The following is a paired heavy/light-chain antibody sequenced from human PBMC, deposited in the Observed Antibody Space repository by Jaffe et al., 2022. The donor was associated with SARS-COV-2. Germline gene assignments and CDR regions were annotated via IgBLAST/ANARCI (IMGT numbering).Light chain of an antibody. CDR2: EVT. Sequence: QSALTQPPSASGSPGQSVTISCTGTSSDVGGYDYVSWYQQHPGKAPKLLIYEVTKRPSGVPDRFAGSRSGNTASLTVSGLQAEDEADYYCSSFAGSKEMIFGGGTKLTVL. CDR1: SSDVGGYDY. V-gene: IGLV2-8*01. J-gene: IGLJ2*01. CDR3: SSFAGSKEMI.
Heavy chain of an antibody. CDR1: GFTFSSYA. D-gene: IGHD5-12*01. J-gene: IGHJ3*02. V-gene: IGHV3-23*01. CDR3: AKALYGYKIHDAFDI. Sequence: EVQLLESGGGLVQPGGSLRLSCAASGFTFSSYAMSWVRQAPGQGLEWISAIGGGGDNTYYTDSVRGRFTISRDNSKNTLYLQMNSLRAEDTAVYYCAKALYGYKIHDAFDIWGQGTMVTVSS. CDR2: IGGGGDNT.